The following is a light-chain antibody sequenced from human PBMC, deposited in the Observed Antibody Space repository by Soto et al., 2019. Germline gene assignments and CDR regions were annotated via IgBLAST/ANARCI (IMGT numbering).Light chain of an antibody. CDR1: QGINDY. V-gene: IGKV1-9*01. Sequence: DIQLTQSTSFLSASVVDSVTITCRASQGINDYLAWYQKKTGKAPKLLIYAASTLQSEVPSRFSGSASGTDVTRTISSLQPQECVTYYRQRFNNYPLTFGGGTKVEVK. CDR3: QRFNNYPLT. CDR2: AAS. J-gene: IGKJ4*01.